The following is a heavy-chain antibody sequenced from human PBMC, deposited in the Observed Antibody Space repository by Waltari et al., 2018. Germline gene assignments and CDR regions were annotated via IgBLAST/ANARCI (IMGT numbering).Heavy chain of an antibody. CDR3: TVDIVAHGFDY. J-gene: IGHJ4*02. CDR2: IRSKAYGGTT. V-gene: IGHV3-49*03. D-gene: IGHD5-12*01. CDR1: GFTFGDYA. Sequence: EVQLVASGGGLVQPGRSLRLSCTASGFTFGDYAMSWFRQAPGKGLEWVGFIRSKAYGGTTEYAASVKGRFTISRDDSKSIAYLQMNSLKTEDTAVYYCTVDIVAHGFDYWGQGTLVTVSS.